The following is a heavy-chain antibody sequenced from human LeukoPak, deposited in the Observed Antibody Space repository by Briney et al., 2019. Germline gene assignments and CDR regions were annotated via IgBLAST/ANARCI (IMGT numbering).Heavy chain of an antibody. CDR2: IYYTGST. J-gene: IGHJ4*02. Sequence: SETLSLTCSVSGGSISSLYWSWIRQPPGQELEWIGYIYYTGSTNYNPSLKSRVTMFVDMSKNQFSLRLSSVTAADTAVYYCARHRAYSSSSPFDYWGQGTLVTVSS. V-gene: IGHV4-59*08. CDR1: GGSISSLY. D-gene: IGHD6-6*01. CDR3: ARHRAYSSSSPFDY.